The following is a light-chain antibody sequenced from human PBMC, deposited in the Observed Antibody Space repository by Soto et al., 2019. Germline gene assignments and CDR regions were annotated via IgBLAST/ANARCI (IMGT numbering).Light chain of an antibody. V-gene: IGKV3-15*01. CDR3: QHYNDWPPIT. CDR2: YAS. Sequence: EIMMTQSPATLSVSPGESATLSCRASQSVRNNLAWYQHKPGQAPRLLIYYASTRATGIPARCSGSGSGTEFTLTISRLHSEDFALYYCQHYNDWPPITFGQGTRLEIK. J-gene: IGKJ5*01. CDR1: QSVRNN.